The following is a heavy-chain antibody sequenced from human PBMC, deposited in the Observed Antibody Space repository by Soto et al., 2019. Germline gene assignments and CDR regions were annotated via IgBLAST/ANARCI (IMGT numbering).Heavy chain of an antibody. Sequence: SETLPLTCTVSGDSVTSGSYYWSWIRQPPGKGLEWIGFIYYSGSTNYNPSLKSRVTISADTSKNQFSLKLSSVTAADTAVYYCARDLLVGRPDYYGMDVWGQGTTVTVSS. V-gene: IGHV4-61*01. CDR1: GDSVTSGSYY. D-gene: IGHD1-26*01. CDR3: ARDLLVGRPDYYGMDV. J-gene: IGHJ6*02. CDR2: IYYSGST.